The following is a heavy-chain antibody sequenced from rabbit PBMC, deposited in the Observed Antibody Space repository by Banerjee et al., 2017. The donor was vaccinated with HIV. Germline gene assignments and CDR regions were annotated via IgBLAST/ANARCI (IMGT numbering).Heavy chain of an antibody. V-gene: IGHV1S45*01. CDR1: GFSFSNKYV. CDR2: MDTGNT. J-gene: IGHJ4*01. D-gene: IGHD4-1*01. Sequence: QQQLVESGGGLVQPEGSLTLTCKASGFSFSNKYVMCWVRQAPGKGLELIACMDTGNTVYANWAKGRFTISKTSSTSVTLQMTSLTAADTASYFCARDLAGVTGWNFGLWGQGTLVTVS. CDR3: ARDLAGVTGWNFGL.